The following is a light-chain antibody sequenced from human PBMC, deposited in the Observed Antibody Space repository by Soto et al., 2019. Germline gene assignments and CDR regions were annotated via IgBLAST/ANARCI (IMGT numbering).Light chain of an antibody. CDR1: SGHNNYA. CDR2: LNSDGSH. CDR3: QTWGTGIVV. J-gene: IGLJ2*01. Sequence: QPVLTQSPSASASLGASVTLTCTLSSGHNNYAIAWHQQQPEKGPRYLMKLNSDGSHNKGDGIPDRFSGSSSGTERYLTISSLQSEDEADYYCQTWGTGIVVFGGGTKLTVL. V-gene: IGLV4-69*01.